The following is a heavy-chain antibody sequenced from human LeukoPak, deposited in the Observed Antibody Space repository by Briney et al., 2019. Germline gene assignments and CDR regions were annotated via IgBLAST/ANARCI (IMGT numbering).Heavy chain of an antibody. CDR1: GYTFTSHG. Sequence: ASVKVSCKASGYTFTSHGISWLRQAPGQGLEWMGWISAYNGNTNYAQKLQGRVTMTTDTSTSTAYMELRSLRSDDTAVYYCARVVVPAAPTFNYYYYYMDVWGKGTTVTVSS. CDR2: ISAYNGNT. CDR3: ARVVVPAAPTFNYYYYYMDV. J-gene: IGHJ6*03. D-gene: IGHD2-2*01. V-gene: IGHV1-18*01.